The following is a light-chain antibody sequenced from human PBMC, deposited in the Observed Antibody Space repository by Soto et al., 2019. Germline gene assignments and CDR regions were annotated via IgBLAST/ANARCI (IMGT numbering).Light chain of an antibody. V-gene: IGLV1-40*01. Sequence: QSVLTQPPSVSGAPGQRVTISCTGSRSNIGAGYDVHWYQQLPGTGPKLLIYGNDNRPSGVPDRFSGSKSGTSASLAITGLQAEDEANYYCQSYDSSLSGYVFGTGTKVTVL. J-gene: IGLJ1*01. CDR2: GND. CDR1: RSNIGAGYD. CDR3: QSYDSSLSGYV.